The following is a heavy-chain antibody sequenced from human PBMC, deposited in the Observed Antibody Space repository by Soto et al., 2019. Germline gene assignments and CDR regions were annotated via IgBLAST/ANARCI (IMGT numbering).Heavy chain of an antibody. CDR2: ISGSGGST. CDR3: AKRAYGSGSYYREFDY. V-gene: IGHV3-23*01. Sequence: GGSLRLSCAASGFTFSSYAMSWVRQAPWKGLEWDSAISGSGGSTYYADSVKGRFTISRDNSKNTLYLQMNSLRAEDTAVYYCAKRAYGSGSYYREFDYWGQGTLVTVSS. D-gene: IGHD3-10*01. CDR1: GFTFSSYA. J-gene: IGHJ4*02.